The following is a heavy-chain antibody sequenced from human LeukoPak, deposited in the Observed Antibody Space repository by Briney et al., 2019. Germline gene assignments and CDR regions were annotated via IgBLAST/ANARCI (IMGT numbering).Heavy chain of an antibody. J-gene: IGHJ6*02. V-gene: IGHV4-31*03. D-gene: IGHD3-3*01. CDR1: GGSISSGGYY. CDR2: IYYSGST. CDR3: ARDRKGLRFLYGMDV. Sequence: PSETLSLTCTVSGGSISSGGYYWSWIRQHPGKGLEWIGYIYYSGSTYYNPSLKSRVTISVDTSKNQFSLKLSSVTAADTAVYYCARDRKGLRFLYGMDVWGQGTTVTVSS.